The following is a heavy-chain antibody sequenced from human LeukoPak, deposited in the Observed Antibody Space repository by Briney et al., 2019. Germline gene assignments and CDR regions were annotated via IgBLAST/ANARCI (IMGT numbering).Heavy chain of an antibody. V-gene: IGHV4-4*02. D-gene: IGHD3-22*01. J-gene: IGHJ4*02. Sequence: SETLSLTCAVSGGSISSSNWWGWVRQPPGEGLEWVGEIYHSGSTNYNPSLKSRVTISVDKSKNQFSLKLSSVTAADTAVYYCARGRNYDSSGYYSPIFDYWAREPWSPSPQ. CDR1: GGSISSSNW. CDR2: IYHSGST. CDR3: ARGRNYDSSGYYSPIFDY.